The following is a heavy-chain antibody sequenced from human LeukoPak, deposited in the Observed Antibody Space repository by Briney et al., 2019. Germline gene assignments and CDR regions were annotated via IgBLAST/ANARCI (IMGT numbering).Heavy chain of an antibody. CDR3: ARAGDYGDYFDY. CDR1: GGSISSYY. CDR2: IYYSGST. V-gene: IGHV4-59*08. D-gene: IGHD4-17*01. Sequence: SGTLSLTCAVSGGSISSYYWSWIRQPPGKGLEWIGYIYYSGSTNYNPSLKSRVTISVDTSKNQFSLKLSSVTAADTAVYYCARAGDYGDYFDYWGQGTLVTVSS. J-gene: IGHJ4*02.